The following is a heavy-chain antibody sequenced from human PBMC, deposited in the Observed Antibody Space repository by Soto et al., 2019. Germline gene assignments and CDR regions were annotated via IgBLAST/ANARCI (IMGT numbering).Heavy chain of an antibody. CDR1: GGTFGNSS. J-gene: IGHJ5*02. V-gene: IGHV1-69*12. CDR3: ARDGDPQSAFWSGPLGGGRFDP. D-gene: IGHD3-3*01. CDR2: IVPMFGTA. Sequence: QVQLVQSGAEVKKPGSSVNVSCKTSGGTFGNSSVTWVRQAPGQGLEWLGGIVPMFGTANYAQKFQGRVTITAEGSTITAYMELSSLKTDDTAVYYCARDGDPQSAFWSGPLGGGRFDPWGQGILVTGSS.